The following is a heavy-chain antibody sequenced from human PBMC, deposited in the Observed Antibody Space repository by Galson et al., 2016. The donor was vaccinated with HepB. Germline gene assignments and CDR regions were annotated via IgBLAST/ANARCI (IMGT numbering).Heavy chain of an antibody. Sequence: SLRLSCAASGFTVSSNYMSWVRQAPGQGLEWVSVIYSGGSTYYADSVKGRFIISRDNSKNTVYLQMNSLRAEDTAVYYCARGYGSYHDYWGRGIQVTVSS. CDR1: GFTVSSNY. J-gene: IGHJ4*02. CDR3: ARGYGSYHDY. V-gene: IGHV3-66*01. CDR2: IYSGGST. D-gene: IGHD1-26*01.